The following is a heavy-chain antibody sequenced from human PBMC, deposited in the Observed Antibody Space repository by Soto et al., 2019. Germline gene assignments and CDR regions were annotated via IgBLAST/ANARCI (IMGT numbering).Heavy chain of an antibody. V-gene: IGHV3-21*01. CDR2: ISSSSSYI. D-gene: IGHD6-13*01. Sequence: GGSLRLSCAASGFTFSSYSMNWVRQAPGKGLEWVSSISSSSSYIYYADSVEGRFTISRDNAKNSLYLQMNSLRAEDTAVYYCASRGIAAAGASYYYYGMDVWGQGTTVTVSS. CDR1: GFTFSSYS. CDR3: ASRGIAAAGASYYYYGMDV. J-gene: IGHJ6*02.